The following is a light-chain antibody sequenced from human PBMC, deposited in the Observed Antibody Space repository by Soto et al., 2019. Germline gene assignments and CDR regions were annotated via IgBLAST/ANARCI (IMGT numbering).Light chain of an antibody. J-gene: IGKJ4*01. CDR3: QQSYSTPRT. CDR2: AAS. CDR1: QSISSN. Sequence: DIQMTQSASSLSASVGDRVTITCRASQSISSNLNWYQQKPGKAPKLLIYAASTLQSGVPSRFSGSGSGTDFTLTISSLQPEDFATYYCQQSYSTPRTFGGGTKVEIK. V-gene: IGKV1-39*01.